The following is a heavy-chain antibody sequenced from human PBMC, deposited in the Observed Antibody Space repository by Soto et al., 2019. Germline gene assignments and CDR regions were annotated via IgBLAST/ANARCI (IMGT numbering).Heavy chain of an antibody. CDR1: GFTVSSHA. J-gene: IGHJ3*02. CDR3: APQLFCSGGSFKYNASAI. CDR2: ITADGGT. V-gene: IGHV3-23*01. Sequence: EVQVLESGGGLVQPGGSLRLSCEGSGFTVSSHAMTWIRQAPGKGPEWVSTITADGGTYYADSVKGRFAMSRDTSESTLYLQMNSVGVEDTPAYYCAPQLFCSGGSFKYNASAIRVQGTMVTVSS. D-gene: IGHD2-15*01.